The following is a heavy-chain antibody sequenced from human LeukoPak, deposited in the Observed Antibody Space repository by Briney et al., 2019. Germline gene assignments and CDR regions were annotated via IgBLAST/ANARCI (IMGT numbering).Heavy chain of an antibody. CDR3: ARDFHSSGCLDY. Sequence: AGGSLRLSCAASGFTFSSYWMHWVRQAPGKGLVWVSRINSDGSSTSYADSVKGRFTISRDNAKNTLYLEMNSLRAEDTAVYYCARDFHSSGCLDYWGQGTLVTVSS. J-gene: IGHJ4*02. CDR2: INSDGSST. V-gene: IGHV3-74*01. D-gene: IGHD6-19*01. CDR1: GFTFSSYW.